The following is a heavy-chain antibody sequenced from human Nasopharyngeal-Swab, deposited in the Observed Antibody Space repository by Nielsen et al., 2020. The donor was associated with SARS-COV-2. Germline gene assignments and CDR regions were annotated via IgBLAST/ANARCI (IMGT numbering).Heavy chain of an antibody. Sequence: WIRQPPGKGLEWVGFIRGKAYGGTTEYAASVKGRFTISRDDSKSIAYLQMNSLKTEDTAVYYCTREPYYDFWSGYYSHYYYYGMDVWGQGTTVTVSS. V-gene: IGHV3-49*02. CDR3: TREPYYDFWSGYYSHYYYYGMDV. CDR2: IRGKAYGGTT. D-gene: IGHD3-3*01. J-gene: IGHJ6*02.